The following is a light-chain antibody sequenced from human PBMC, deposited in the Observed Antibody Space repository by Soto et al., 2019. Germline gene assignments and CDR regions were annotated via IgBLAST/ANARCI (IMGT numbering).Light chain of an antibody. J-gene: IGKJ1*01. CDR3: LQAYTFPRT. Sequence: DIPMTLSPSSVSASVGDRVTITCLASRNVGDRLAWFRHKPGQAPQLLIQTASTLVRETPSRFSGSGSGTDFLLTINNVQPEDFATYYCLQAYTFPRTFGQGTKVDI. CDR2: TAS. CDR1: RNVGDR. V-gene: IGKV1-12*01.